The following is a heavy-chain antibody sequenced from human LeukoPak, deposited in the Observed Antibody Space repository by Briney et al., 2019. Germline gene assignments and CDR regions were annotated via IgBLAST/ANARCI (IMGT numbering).Heavy chain of an antibody. CDR1: GFTFNTYA. Sequence: GGSLRLSCAASGFTFNTYAMSWVRQAPGKGLEWVSSISGTGGGTYYADSVKGRFTISRDNSHKTLYLQMNSLRAEDTAVYYCAKDREMYFYDSSGYRDAFHIWGQGTKATVSS. CDR3: AKDREMYFYDSSGYRDAFHI. D-gene: IGHD3-22*01. J-gene: IGHJ3*02. CDR2: ISGTGGGT. V-gene: IGHV3-23*01.